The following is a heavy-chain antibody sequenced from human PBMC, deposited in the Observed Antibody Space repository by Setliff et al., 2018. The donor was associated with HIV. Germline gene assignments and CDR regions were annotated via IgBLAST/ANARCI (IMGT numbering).Heavy chain of an antibody. J-gene: IGHJ4*02. V-gene: IGHV3-23*01. CDR2: ISGSGGST. CDR1: GFTFSSYA. D-gene: IGHD5-18*01. CDR3: ARNQGNSFGQGFDY. Sequence: PGGSLRLSCAASGFTFSSYAMSWVRQAPGKGREWVSAISGSGGSTDYADSVKGRFTISRDNSKNTLYLQMNSLRAEDTAVYYCARNQGNSFGQGFDYWGQGTLVTVSS.